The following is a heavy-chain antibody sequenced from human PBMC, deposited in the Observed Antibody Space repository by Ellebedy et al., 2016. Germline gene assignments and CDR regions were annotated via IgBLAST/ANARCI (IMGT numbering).Heavy chain of an antibody. V-gene: IGHV4-59*08. CDR2: FYHSGRT. CDR3: ARKLSSGWSFDH. D-gene: IGHD6-19*01. J-gene: IGHJ4*02. Sequence: SETLSLTCTVSGGSISSYYWGWIRQPPGKGLEWIGNFYHSGRTYYNPSLKSRVTISIDTSKNQVSLKLSSVTAADTAVYYCARKLSSGWSFDHWGQGTLVIVSS. CDR1: GGSISSYY.